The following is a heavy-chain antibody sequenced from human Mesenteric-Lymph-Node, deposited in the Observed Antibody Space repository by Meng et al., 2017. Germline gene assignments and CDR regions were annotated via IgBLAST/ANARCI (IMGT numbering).Heavy chain of an antibody. D-gene: IGHD3-22*01. V-gene: IGHV1-46*01. CDR3: ARGYGSGYYYVVSGYYFDY. Sequence: ASVKVSCRASGYTFTSYYMHWVRQAPGQGLEWMGIINPSGGNTSYAQKFQGRVTMTRDTSTSTVYMELSSLRSEDTAVYYCARGYGSGYYYVVSGYYFDYWGQGTLVTVSS. CDR1: GYTFTSYY. J-gene: IGHJ4*02. CDR2: INPSGGNT.